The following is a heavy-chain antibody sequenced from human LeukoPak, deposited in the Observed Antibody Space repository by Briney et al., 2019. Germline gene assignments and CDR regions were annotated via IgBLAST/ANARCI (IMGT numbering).Heavy chain of an antibody. CDR3: VRGLLGLDY. J-gene: IGHJ4*02. V-gene: IGHV3-74*01. CDR2: IDTDENKS. D-gene: IGHD1-26*01. CDR1: GFSSSLYW. Sequence: GGSLRLSCAASGFSSSLYWMHWVRQAPGKGLVWVSRIDTDENKSDYAGSVKGRFTISRDNAKNTVYLQMNSLRAEDTAVYYCVRGLLGLDYWGQGTLVTVSS.